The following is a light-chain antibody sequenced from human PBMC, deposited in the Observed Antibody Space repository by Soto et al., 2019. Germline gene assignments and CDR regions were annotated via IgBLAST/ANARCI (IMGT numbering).Light chain of an antibody. Sequence: ELVLTQSPGTLSLSPGERATLSCRASQSVSSNYLAWYQQKPGQAPRLLIYGASSRATDIPDRFSGSGSGTDFTLTISRLEPEDFAMYYCQQYGSSPLMYTFGQGTRLEIK. V-gene: IGKV3-20*01. CDR2: GAS. CDR1: QSVSSNY. J-gene: IGKJ5*01. CDR3: QQYGSSPLMYT.